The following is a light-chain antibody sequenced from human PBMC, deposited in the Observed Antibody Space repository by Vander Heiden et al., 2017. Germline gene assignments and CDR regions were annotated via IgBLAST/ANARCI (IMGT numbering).Light chain of an antibody. CDR2: DNN. J-gene: IGLJ1*01. CDR1: RSNSGNNY. V-gene: IGLV1-51*01. CDR3: GAWDDSLSGI. Sequence: HSVLTQPPSVSAAPGQKVIISCSGGRSNSGNNYVSWYQQLPGTAPKLLIYDNNKRPSGIPDRFSGSKSGTSATLAITGLQTGDEADYYCGAWDDSLSGIFGSGTKVTVL.